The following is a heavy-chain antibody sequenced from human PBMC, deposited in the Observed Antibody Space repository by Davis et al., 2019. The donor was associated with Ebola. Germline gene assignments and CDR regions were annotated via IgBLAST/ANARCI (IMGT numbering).Heavy chain of an antibody. CDR3: ARRPREYCSGGSCFLQPGFFDY. J-gene: IGHJ4*02. Sequence: SETLSLTCTVSGDSIDRSYYWSWIRQPPGKGLEWIGSIYYSGSTYYNPSLKSRVTISVDTSKNQFSLKLSSVTAADTAVYYCARRPREYCSGGSCFLQPGFFDYWGQGTLVTVSS. CDR1: GDSIDRSYY. V-gene: IGHV4-39*01. D-gene: IGHD2-15*01. CDR2: IYYSGST.